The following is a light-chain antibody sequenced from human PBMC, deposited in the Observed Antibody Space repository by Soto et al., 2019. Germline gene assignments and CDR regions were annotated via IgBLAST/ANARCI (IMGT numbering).Light chain of an antibody. CDR2: KAS. Sequence: DIQMTQSPSTLSASVGDRVTITCRASQSISSWLAWYQQKPGKAPKLLIYKASSLESGVPSRFSGSGSGTECTLTISSLQPDDFATYYCQQYNSYSLITFGQGTRLEIK. CDR3: QQYNSYSLIT. CDR1: QSISSW. V-gene: IGKV1-5*03. J-gene: IGKJ5*01.